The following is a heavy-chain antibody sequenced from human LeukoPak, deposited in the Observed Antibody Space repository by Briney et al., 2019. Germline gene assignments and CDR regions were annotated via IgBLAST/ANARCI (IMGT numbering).Heavy chain of an antibody. CDR1: GGSFSGYY. CDR2: INHSGST. V-gene: IGHV4-34*01. J-gene: IGHJ3*02. D-gene: IGHD3-3*01. CDR3: ARVHYDFWSGRQNHDAFDI. Sequence: PSETLSLTCAVYGGSFSGYYWSWIRQPPGKGLEWIGEINHSGSTNYNPSLKSRVTISVDTSKNQFSLKLSSVTAADTAVYYCARVHYDFWSGRQNHDAFDIWGQGTMVTVSS.